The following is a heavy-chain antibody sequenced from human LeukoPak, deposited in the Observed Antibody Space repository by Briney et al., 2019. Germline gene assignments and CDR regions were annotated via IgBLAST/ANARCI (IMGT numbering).Heavy chain of an antibody. V-gene: IGHV1-69*05. D-gene: IGHD6-6*01. Sequence: GASVKVSCKASGGTFSSYAISWVRQAPGQELEWMGGIIPIFGTANYAQKLQGRVTITTDESTSTAYMELSSLRSEDTAVYYCARGIAARPSWFDPWGQGTLVTVSS. CDR1: GGTFSSYA. CDR3: ARGIAARPSWFDP. J-gene: IGHJ5*02. CDR2: IIPIFGTA.